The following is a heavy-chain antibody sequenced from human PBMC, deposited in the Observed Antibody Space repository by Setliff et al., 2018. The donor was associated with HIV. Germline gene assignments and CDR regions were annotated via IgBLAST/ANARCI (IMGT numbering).Heavy chain of an antibody. CDR3: AKHLSPGSGWYSKARGMDV. V-gene: IGHV5-51*01. CDR2: IYPGNSDT. J-gene: IGHJ6*02. D-gene: IGHD6-19*01. Sequence: WIRQPPGKGLEWMGIIYPGNSDTTYSPSFQGQVTISADRSISTAYLQWSSLKASDTAMYYCAKHLSPGSGWYSKARGMDVWGQGTTVTVSS.